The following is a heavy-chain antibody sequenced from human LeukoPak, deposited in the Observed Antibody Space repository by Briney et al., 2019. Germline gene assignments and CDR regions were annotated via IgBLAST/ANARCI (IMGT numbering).Heavy chain of an antibody. CDR1: GFTFSSYW. CDR3: ARDTLFGVIIGPRMDV. Sequence: EGSLRLSCAASGFTFSSYWMSWVRQVPGMGLEWVAIIKQDGSEKYYLDPLKGRFSISRDNAESSLYLHMNSLRVEDTAVYYCARDTLFGVIIGPRMDVWGQGTTVTVSS. D-gene: IGHD3-3*01. V-gene: IGHV3-7*01. CDR2: IKQDGSEK. J-gene: IGHJ6*02.